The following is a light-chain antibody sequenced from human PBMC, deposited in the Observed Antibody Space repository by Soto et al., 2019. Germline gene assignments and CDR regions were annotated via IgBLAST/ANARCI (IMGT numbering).Light chain of an antibody. V-gene: IGKV3-15*01. CDR2: GAS. Sequence: EIVMTQSPATLSVSPGEGATLSCRAGQSVGTNLAWYQQQPGQAPRLLIYGASTMATGVPARFSGSGSGTEFTLSISSLKSEDFAVYYCQQYNNWPPPLTFGGGTKVEIK. J-gene: IGKJ4*01. CDR3: QQYNNWPPPLT. CDR1: QSVGTN.